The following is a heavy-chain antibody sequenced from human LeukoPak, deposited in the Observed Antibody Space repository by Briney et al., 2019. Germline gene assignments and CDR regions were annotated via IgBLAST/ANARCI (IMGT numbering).Heavy chain of an antibody. Sequence: GGSLRLSCAASGFTFSSYWMSWVRQAPGKGLEWVANIKQDGSEKYYVDSVKGRFTISRDNAKNSLYLQMNSLRAEDTAVYYCARGLVATIFGVARFDPWGQGTLVTVSS. CDR3: ARGLVATIFGVARFDP. D-gene: IGHD3-3*01. J-gene: IGHJ5*02. CDR2: IKQDGSEK. CDR1: GFTFSSYW. V-gene: IGHV3-7*01.